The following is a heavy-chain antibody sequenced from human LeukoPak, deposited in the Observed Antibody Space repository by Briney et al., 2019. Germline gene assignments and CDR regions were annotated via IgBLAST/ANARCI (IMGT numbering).Heavy chain of an antibody. J-gene: IGHJ5*01. V-gene: IGHV3-74*01. CDR3: VFGRYGGGFDS. CDR2: ISRDGYTI. Sequence: GGSLRLSCAASGFTFSSYWMHWVRQAPGKGLVWVSSISRDGYTISYADSVKGRFTISRDNAKNTVFQQMNSLRAEDTAVYYCVFGRYGGGFDSWGQGTLVIVSS. CDR1: GFTFSSYW. D-gene: IGHD6-19*01.